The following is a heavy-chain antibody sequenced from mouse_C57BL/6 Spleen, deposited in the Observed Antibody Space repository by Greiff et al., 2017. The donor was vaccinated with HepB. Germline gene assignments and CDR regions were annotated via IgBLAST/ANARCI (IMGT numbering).Heavy chain of an antibody. D-gene: IGHD2-5*01. J-gene: IGHJ4*01. V-gene: IGHV1-54*01. CDR2: INPGSGGT. CDR3: ARDYSNGPYAMDY. CDR1: GYAFTNYL. Sequence: VQLQQSGAELVRPGTSVKVSCKASGYAFTNYLIAWVKQRPGQGLEWIGVINPGSGGTNYNEKFKGKATLTADKASSMAYMQLSSLTSEDSAVYFCARDYSNGPYAMDYWGQGTSVTVSS.